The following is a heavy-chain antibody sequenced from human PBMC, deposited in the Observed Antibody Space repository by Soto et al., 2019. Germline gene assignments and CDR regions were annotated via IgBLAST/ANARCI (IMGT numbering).Heavy chain of an antibody. CDR1: GFTFSSYA. Sequence: EVQLLESGGGLVQPGGSLRLSCAASGFTFSSYAMSWVRQAPGKGLEWVSAISGSGGSTYYADSVKGRFTISRDNSKNTLYLKMNSLRAEDTAVYYCAKGVVDTAMVGLGFDYWGQGTLVTVSS. CDR2: ISGSGGST. V-gene: IGHV3-23*01. CDR3: AKGVVDTAMVGLGFDY. J-gene: IGHJ4*02. D-gene: IGHD5-18*01.